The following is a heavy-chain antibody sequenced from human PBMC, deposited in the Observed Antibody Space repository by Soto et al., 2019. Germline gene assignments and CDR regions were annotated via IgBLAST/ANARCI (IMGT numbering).Heavy chain of an antibody. CDR3: ARGGDVNYDHGMDV. CDR2: ISAYNGKT. Sequence: QVQLVQSGGEVKKPGASVKLSCTASGYTFTSYGISWVRQAPGQGLEWMGWISAYNGKTNYAQNVQGRVTMTTDTTTRTSNMEVRSVRSDDTAVYYCARGGDVNYDHGMDVWGQGTTVTVSS. V-gene: IGHV1-18*01. J-gene: IGHJ6*02. CDR1: GYTFTSYG. D-gene: IGHD5-12*01.